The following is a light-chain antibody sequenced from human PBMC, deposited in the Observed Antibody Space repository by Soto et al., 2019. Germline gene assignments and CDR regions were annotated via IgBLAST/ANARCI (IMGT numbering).Light chain of an antibody. Sequence: DIQMTQSPSTLSASVGDRVTITCRASQSLSSWLAWYQHKPGRAPSLLISDASTLESGVPSRFSGSGSGTEFTLTISSLQPDGFATYYCQQYTTYSPWAFGQGTKVEI. CDR3: QQYTTYSPWA. CDR1: QSLSSW. J-gene: IGKJ1*01. V-gene: IGKV1-5*01. CDR2: DAS.